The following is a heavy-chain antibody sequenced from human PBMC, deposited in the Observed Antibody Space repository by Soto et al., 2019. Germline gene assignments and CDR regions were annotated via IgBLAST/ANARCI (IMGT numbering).Heavy chain of an antibody. CDR1: GGSISSYY. Sequence: SETLSLTCTVSGGSISSYYWSWIRQPPGKGLEWIGYIYYSGSTNYNPSLKSRVTISVDTSKNQFSLKLSSVTAADTAVYYCARSAAGIVGAEYFQHWGQGTLVTVSS. V-gene: IGHV4-59*01. D-gene: IGHD2-15*01. CDR2: IYYSGST. J-gene: IGHJ1*01. CDR3: ARSAAGIVGAEYFQH.